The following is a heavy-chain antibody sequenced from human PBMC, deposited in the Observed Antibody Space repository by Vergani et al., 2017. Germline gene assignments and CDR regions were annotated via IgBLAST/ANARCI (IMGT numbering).Heavy chain of an antibody. Sequence: EVQLVESGGGLVQPGGSLRLSCAASGFTFSSYWMSWVRQAPGKGLEWVANIKQDGSEKYYVDSVKGRFTISRDNAKNSLYLQMNSLRAEDTAVYYCARSDQGYSYGYSGVVWFDPWGQGTLVTVSS. J-gene: IGHJ5*02. D-gene: IGHD5-18*01. CDR1: GFTFSSYW. CDR2: IKQDGSEK. V-gene: IGHV3-7*03. CDR3: ARSDQGYSYGYSGVVWFDP.